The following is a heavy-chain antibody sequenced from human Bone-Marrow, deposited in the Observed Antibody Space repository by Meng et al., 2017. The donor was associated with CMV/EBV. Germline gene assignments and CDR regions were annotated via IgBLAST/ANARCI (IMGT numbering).Heavy chain of an antibody. J-gene: IGHJ6*02. CDR2: ISSSGSTI. Sequence: GESLKISCAASGFTFSDYYMSWIRQAPGKGLEWVSYISSSGSTIYYADSVKGRFTISRDNAKNSLYLQMNSLRAEDTAVYYCARVPTMVRGVITGGGRHYYGMDVWGQRTTVTVSS. V-gene: IGHV3-11*01. CDR3: ARVPTMVRGVITGGGRHYYGMDV. CDR1: GFTFSDYY. D-gene: IGHD3-10*01.